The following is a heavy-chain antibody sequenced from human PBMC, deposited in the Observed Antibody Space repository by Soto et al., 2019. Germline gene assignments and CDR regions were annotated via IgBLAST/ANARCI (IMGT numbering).Heavy chain of an antibody. Sequence: QVQLVASGGGVVQPGRSLRLSCEASGFTFSSYAMHWVRQAPGKGLEWVAVISYDGSNKYYADSVKGRFTISRDNSKNTLYLQMNSLRAEDTAVYYCARGPGLLVVPAPFDYWGQGTLVTVSS. CDR2: ISYDGSNK. V-gene: IGHV3-30-3*01. CDR3: ARGPGLLVVPAPFDY. J-gene: IGHJ4*02. D-gene: IGHD2-2*01. CDR1: GFTFSSYA.